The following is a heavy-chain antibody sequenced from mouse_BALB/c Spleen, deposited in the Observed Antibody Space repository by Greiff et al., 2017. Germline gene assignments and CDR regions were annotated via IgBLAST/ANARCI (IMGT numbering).Heavy chain of an antibody. CDR1: GYTFTSYW. Sequence: QVQLKQPGAELVKPGASVKMSCKASGYTFTSYWMHWVKQRPGQGLEWIGVIDPSDSYTSYNQKFKGKATLTVDTSSSTAYMQLSSLTSEDSAVYYCTRGDDYAMDYWGQGTSVTVSS. CDR3: TRGDDYAMDY. CDR2: IDPSDSYT. V-gene: IGHV1S127*01. D-gene: IGHD3-3*01. J-gene: IGHJ4*01.